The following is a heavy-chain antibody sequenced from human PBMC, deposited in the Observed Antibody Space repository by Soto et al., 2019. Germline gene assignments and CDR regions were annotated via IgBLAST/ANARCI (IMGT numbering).Heavy chain of an antibody. CDR3: ARENGYGMDV. CDR1: GYTFTSYD. J-gene: IGHJ6*02. CDR2: INPNSGGT. Sequence: GASVKVSCKASGYTFTSYDINWVRQATGQGLEWMGWINPNSGGTNYAQKFQGWVTMTRDTSISTAYMELSRLRSDDTAVYYCARENGYGMDVWGQGTTVTVSS. V-gene: IGHV1-2*04.